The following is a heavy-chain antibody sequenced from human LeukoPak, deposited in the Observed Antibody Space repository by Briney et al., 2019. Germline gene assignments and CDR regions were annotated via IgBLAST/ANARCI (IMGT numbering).Heavy chain of an antibody. CDR1: GFTFSSYA. J-gene: IGHJ3*02. D-gene: IGHD4-17*01. Sequence: GRSLRLSCAASGFTFSSYAMHWVRQAPGKGLEWVAVISYDGSNKYYADSVKGRFTISRDNSKNTLYLQMNSLRAEDTAVYYCAKDTVTKEGHDAFDIWGQGTMVTVSS. V-gene: IGHV3-30-3*01. CDR3: AKDTVTKEGHDAFDI. CDR2: ISYDGSNK.